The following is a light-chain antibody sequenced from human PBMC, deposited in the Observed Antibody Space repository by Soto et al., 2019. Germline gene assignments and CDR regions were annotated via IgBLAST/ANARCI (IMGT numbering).Light chain of an antibody. J-gene: IGKJ4*01. CDR1: QGIGDT. CDR2: DTS. Sequence: EVVMMQSPATLSVSPGEGATLSCRASQGIGDTFAWYQHKPGQTPRLLIYDTSTRATGVPTRFSGSGSGADFTLTISGLQPEDFASYHCQQTYSDISFGGGTKVDIK. V-gene: IGKV3-15*01. CDR3: QQTYSDIS.